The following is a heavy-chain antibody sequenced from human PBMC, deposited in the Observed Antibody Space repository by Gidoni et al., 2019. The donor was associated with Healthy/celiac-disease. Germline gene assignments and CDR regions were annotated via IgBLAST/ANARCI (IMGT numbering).Heavy chain of an antibody. J-gene: IGHJ5*02. CDR2: INHSGST. CDR1: GGSFSGYY. Sequence: QVQLQQWGAGLLKPSETLSLTCAVYGGSFSGYYWSWIRQPQGKGLEWIGEINHSGSTNYNPSLKSRVTISVDTSKNQFSLKLSSVTAADTAVYYCARGPLRYFDWLSPNWFDPWGQGTLVTVSS. V-gene: IGHV4-34*01. D-gene: IGHD3-9*01. CDR3: ARGPLRYFDWLSPNWFDP.